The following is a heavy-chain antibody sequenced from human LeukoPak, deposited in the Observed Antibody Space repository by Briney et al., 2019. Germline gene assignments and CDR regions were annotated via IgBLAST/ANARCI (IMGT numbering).Heavy chain of an antibody. CDR2: IWYDGSDE. CDR1: GFSFSGYG. CDR3: TREEKPFDY. J-gene: IGHJ4*02. V-gene: IGHV3-33*01. Sequence: GGSLRLSCAASGFSFSGYGMHWVRQAPGKGLEWVAVIWYDGSDEYYADSVKGRFTISRDNSKNTLYLHMNSLRAEDTAVYYCTREEKPFDYWGQGTLVTVSS.